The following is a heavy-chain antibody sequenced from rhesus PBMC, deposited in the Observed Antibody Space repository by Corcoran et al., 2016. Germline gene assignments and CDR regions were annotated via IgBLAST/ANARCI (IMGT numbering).Heavy chain of an antibody. V-gene: IGHV4-80*01. D-gene: IGHD6-43*01. CDR1: GASISSNW. CDR2: INGNSGST. Sequence: QVQLQESGPGLVKPSETLSLTCTVSGASISSNWWSWIRQPPGKGREWIGEINGNSGSTNYNPSRKSRVTISKDASKNQFSLKLSAVTAADTAVYYCARGSSSIDYWGQGVLVTVSS. CDR3: ARGSSSIDY. J-gene: IGHJ4*01.